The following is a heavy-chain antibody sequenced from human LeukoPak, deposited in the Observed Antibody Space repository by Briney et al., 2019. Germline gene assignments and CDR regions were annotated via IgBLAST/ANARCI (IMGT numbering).Heavy chain of an antibody. CDR1: GYTFTSYG. CDR2: IIPIFGTA. D-gene: IGHD6-19*01. V-gene: IGHV1-69*13. Sequence: SVKVSCKASGYTFTSYGISWVRQAPGQGLEWMGRIIPIFGTANYAQKFQGRVTITADESTSTAYMELSSLRSEDTAVYYCARGSSSGWPKNSYYFDYWGQGTLVTVSS. CDR3: ARGSSSGWPKNSYYFDY. J-gene: IGHJ4*02.